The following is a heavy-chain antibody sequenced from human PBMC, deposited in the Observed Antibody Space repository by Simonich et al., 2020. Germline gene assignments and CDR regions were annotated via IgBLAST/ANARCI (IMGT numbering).Heavy chain of an antibody. Sequence: EVQLVESGGGLVKPGGSLRLSCAASGFTFSSYSMNWVRQAPGKGVGGVASIRSSSSYIYYEDSVKGRFTSSRDNAKNSLYLQMNSLRAEDTAVYYCAREQARGGAFDIWGQGTMVTVSS. D-gene: IGHD3-16*01. V-gene: IGHV3-21*01. J-gene: IGHJ3*02. CDR1: GFTFSSYS. CDR2: IRSSSSYI. CDR3: AREQARGGAFDI.